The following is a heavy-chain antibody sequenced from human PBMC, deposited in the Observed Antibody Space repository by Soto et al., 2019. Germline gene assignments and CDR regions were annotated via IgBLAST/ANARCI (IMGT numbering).Heavy chain of an antibody. CDR2: IIPIIGTA. J-gene: IGHJ6*02. V-gene: IGHV1-69*06. D-gene: IGHD1-26*01. CDR1: GDTFNTYA. CDR3: ARVSDAPHYYYHGMHV. Sequence: SVKVSCKASGDTFNTYAISWVRQAPGQGLEWMGGIIPIIGTANYAQDFQGRITIAADTSTRTAYMELSSLRSEDTAVYYCARVSDAPHYYYHGMHVWGQGTTVTVSS.